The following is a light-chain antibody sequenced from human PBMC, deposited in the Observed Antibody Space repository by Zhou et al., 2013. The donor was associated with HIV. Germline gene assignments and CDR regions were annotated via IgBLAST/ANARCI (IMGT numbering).Light chain of an antibody. Sequence: DIQMTQSPSTLSASVGDRVTMTCRASQSINRWLAWYQQKPGKAPKLLIYTTSTLENGVPSRFSGSGSGTRFILTINGLQREDFATYYCQQGHSTPRTFGQGTKLEIK. J-gene: IGKJ2*02. V-gene: IGKV1-5*03. CDR3: QQGHSTPRT. CDR1: QSINRW. CDR2: TTS.